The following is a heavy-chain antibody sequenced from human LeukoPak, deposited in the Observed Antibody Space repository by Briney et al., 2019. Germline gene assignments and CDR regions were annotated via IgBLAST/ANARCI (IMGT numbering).Heavy chain of an antibody. J-gene: IGHJ4*02. CDR2: IHSADSNT. Sequence: GESLKISCKDSGYSFTNYWIGWVRQMPGKGLEWMGIIHSADSNTKYSPSFQGQVTISADKSISTAYLQWSGLKASDTAMYYCAGARHGDYRWDYWGQGTLVTVSS. V-gene: IGHV5-51*01. CDR3: AGARHGDYRWDY. CDR1: GYSFTNYW. D-gene: IGHD4-17*01.